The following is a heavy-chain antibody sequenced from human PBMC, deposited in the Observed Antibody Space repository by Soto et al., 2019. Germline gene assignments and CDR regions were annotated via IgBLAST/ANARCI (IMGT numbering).Heavy chain of an antibody. J-gene: IGHJ5*02. CDR2: ISASGGAT. CDR3: AKGMPLTLFDL. D-gene: IGHD2-2*01. Sequence: EVQLLESGGGLVQPGGSLRLSCAASGFTFSTFGMSWVRQAPGRGLEWVSTISASGGATYYADSVRGRFTVSRDNSKSTLYLLMNSLRAEDTAVYYCAKGMPLTLFDLWGQGTLVTVSS. V-gene: IGHV3-23*01. CDR1: GFTFSTFG.